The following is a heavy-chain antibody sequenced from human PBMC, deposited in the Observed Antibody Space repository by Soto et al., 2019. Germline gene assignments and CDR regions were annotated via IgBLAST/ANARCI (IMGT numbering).Heavy chain of an antibody. D-gene: IGHD3-22*01. Sequence: EVQLVESGGGLVQPGGSLRLSCAASGFTFSSYWMSWVRQAPGKGLEWVANIKQDGSEKYYVDSVKGRFTISRDNAKNSLYLQMNSLRAEDTAVYYCARFYYDSSGYLPSPYYYYYGMDVCGQGTTVTVSS. V-gene: IGHV3-7*04. CDR1: GFTFSSYW. J-gene: IGHJ6*02. CDR2: IKQDGSEK. CDR3: ARFYYDSSGYLPSPYYYYYGMDV.